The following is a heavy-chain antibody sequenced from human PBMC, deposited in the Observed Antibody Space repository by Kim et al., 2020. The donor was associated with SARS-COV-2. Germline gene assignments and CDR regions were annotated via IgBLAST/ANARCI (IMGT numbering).Heavy chain of an antibody. CDR1: GGSISSGGYS. CDR2: IYHSGST. CDR3: ARGATGDAGYYYYMDV. Sequence: SETLSLTCAVSGGSISSGGYSWSWIRQPPGKGLEWIGYIYHSGSTYYNPSLKSRVTISVDRSKNQFSLKLSSVTAADTAVYYCARGATGDAGYYYYMDVWGKGTTVTVSS. D-gene: IGHD7-27*01. V-gene: IGHV4-30-2*01. J-gene: IGHJ6*03.